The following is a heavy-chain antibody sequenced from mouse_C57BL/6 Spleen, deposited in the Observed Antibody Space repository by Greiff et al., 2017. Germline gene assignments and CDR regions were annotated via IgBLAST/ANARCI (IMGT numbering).Heavy chain of an antibody. Sequence: EVKLVESGRGLVKPGGSLKLSCAASGFTFSSYAMSWVRQTPEKRLEWVATISDGGSYTYYPDNVKGRFTISRDNSKNNLYLQMSHLKSEDTAMYYSAKGGGSSRYAMGYWGQGTSVTVSA. CDR2: ISDGGSYT. CDR1: GFTFSSYA. J-gene: IGHJ4*01. D-gene: IGHD1-1*01. V-gene: IGHV5-4*03. CDR3: AKGGGSSRYAMGY.